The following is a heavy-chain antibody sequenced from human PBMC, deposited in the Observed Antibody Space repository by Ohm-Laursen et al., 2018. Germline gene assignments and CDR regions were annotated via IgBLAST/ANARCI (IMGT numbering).Heavy chain of an antibody. Sequence: SDTLSLTCTVSGGSISSYYWSWIRQPPGKGLEWIGYIYYSGSTNYNPSLKSRVTISVDTSKNQFSLKLSSVTAADTAVYYCARARSELLWFGEDYYGVDVWGQGTTVTVSS. CDR1: GGSISSYY. CDR3: ARARSELLWFGEDYYGVDV. CDR2: IYYSGST. V-gene: IGHV4-59*07. D-gene: IGHD3-10*01. J-gene: IGHJ6*02.